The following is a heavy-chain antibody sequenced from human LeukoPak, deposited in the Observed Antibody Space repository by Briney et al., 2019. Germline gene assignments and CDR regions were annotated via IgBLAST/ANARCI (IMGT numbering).Heavy chain of an antibody. CDR3: ARGPYNYYMDV. V-gene: IGHV4-59*11. CDR1: GGSINSHY. J-gene: IGHJ6*03. Sequence: SETLSLTCAVSGGSINSHYWSWIRQSPGKGLEWIGYVYYSGSTSYNPSLKSRVTISVGRSKNQFSLKLSSVTAADTAVYYCARGPYNYYMDVWGKGTTVTVSS. CDR2: VYYSGST.